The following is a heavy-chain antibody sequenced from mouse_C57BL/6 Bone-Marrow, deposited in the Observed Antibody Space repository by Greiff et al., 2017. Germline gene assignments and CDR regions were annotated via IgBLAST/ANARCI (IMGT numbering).Heavy chain of an antibody. Sequence: VQLKESGGGLVKPGGSLKLSCAASGFTFSSYAMSWVRQTPEKRLEWVATISDGGSYTYYTDNVKGRFTISRDNAKNNLYLQMSHLKSEDTAMYYCARIYYGNTYYYAVDYWGQGTSVTVSS. J-gene: IGHJ4*01. V-gene: IGHV5-4*01. CDR2: ISDGGSYT. CDR3: ARIYYGNTYYYAVDY. D-gene: IGHD2-1*01. CDR1: GFTFSSYA.